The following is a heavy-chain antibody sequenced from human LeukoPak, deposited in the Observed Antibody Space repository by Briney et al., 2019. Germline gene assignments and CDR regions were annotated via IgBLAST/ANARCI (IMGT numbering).Heavy chain of an antibody. V-gene: IGHV3-48*03. CDR3: ARVTYYYDSSGYSGRVLGY. J-gene: IGHJ4*02. CDR1: GFTFSSYE. D-gene: IGHD3-22*01. CDR2: ISSSGSTI. Sequence: GRSLSLSYVSSGFTFSSYEMNWVRQAPGKWLEWASYISSSGSTIYYAYSVKGRFTISRDNAKNSLYLQMNSLRGEDTAVYYCARVTYYYDSSGYSGRVLGYWGQGTLVTVSS.